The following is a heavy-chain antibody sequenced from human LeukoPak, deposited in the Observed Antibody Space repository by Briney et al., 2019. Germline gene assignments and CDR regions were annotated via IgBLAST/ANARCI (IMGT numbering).Heavy chain of an antibody. J-gene: IGHJ4*02. Sequence: PSETLSLTCAVSGGSISSGGYSWSWIRQPPGKGLEWIGYIYHSGSTYYNPSLKSRVTISVDRSKNQFSLKLSSVTAADTAVYYCARAADDSSGYIFDYWGQGTLVTVSS. V-gene: IGHV4-30-2*01. CDR3: ARAADDSSGYIFDY. D-gene: IGHD3-22*01. CDR1: GGSISSGGYS. CDR2: IYHSGST.